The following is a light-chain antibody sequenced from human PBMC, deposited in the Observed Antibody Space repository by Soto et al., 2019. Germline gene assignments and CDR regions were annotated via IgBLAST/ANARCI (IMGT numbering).Light chain of an antibody. CDR2: DVS. Sequence: QSVLTQPRSVSGSPGQSVTISCTGTSSDAGGYKYVSWYQQHPGKVPNLIIYDVSERPSGVPDRFSGSKSGNTASLSISGLQAEDEADYYCCSYAGSYTVLFGGGTKLTVL. CDR1: SSDAGGYKY. J-gene: IGLJ2*01. CDR3: CSYAGSYTVL. V-gene: IGLV2-11*01.